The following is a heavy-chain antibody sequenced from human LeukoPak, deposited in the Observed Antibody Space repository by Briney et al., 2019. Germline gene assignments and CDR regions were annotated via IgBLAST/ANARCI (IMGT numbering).Heavy chain of an antibody. CDR1: GFTFSSYN. D-gene: IGHD3-10*01. CDR2: ISSSGGTI. CDR3: ARTYSHAGNYYRYYFDY. Sequence: GGSLRLSCAASGFTFSSYNMNWVRQAPGKGLEWISYISSSGGTIYYADSVKGRFTISRDNAKKSLYLQMNSLRDADTAVYYCARTYSHAGNYYRYYFDYWGQGTPVTVSS. J-gene: IGHJ4*02. V-gene: IGHV3-48*02.